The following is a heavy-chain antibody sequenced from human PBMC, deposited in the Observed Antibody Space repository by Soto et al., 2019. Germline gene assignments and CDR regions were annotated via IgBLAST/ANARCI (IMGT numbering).Heavy chain of an antibody. Sequence: QVQLVQSGAEVKKPGSSVKVSCKASGGTFSSYAISWVRQAPGQGLEWMGGIIPIFGTANYAQKFQGRVTITADESTSTAYTELSSLRSEDTAVYYCARVPTRIVVVTAGWFDPWGQGTLVTVSS. D-gene: IGHD2-21*02. V-gene: IGHV1-69*12. CDR2: IIPIFGTA. CDR1: GGTFSSYA. CDR3: ARVPTRIVVVTAGWFDP. J-gene: IGHJ5*02.